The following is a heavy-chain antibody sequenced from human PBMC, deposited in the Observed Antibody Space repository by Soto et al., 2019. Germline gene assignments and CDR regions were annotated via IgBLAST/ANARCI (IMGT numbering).Heavy chain of an antibody. J-gene: IGHJ3*02. D-gene: IGHD5-18*01. V-gene: IGHV1-3*01. CDR3: AREGQLWLSVWAFDI. Sequence: NFQGRVTITRDTSASTAYMELSSLRSEDTAVYYCAREGQLWLSVWAFDIWGQGTMVTVSS.